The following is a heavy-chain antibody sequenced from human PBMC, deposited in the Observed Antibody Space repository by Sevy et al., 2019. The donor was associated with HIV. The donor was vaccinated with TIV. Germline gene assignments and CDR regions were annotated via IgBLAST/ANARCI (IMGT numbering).Heavy chain of an antibody. V-gene: IGHV3-23*01. CDR3: AKDPPNQDYYDSSSSGYFDS. CDR1: GFTFSNYA. CDR2: ISTSGDNT. J-gene: IGHJ4*02. Sequence: GGSPRLSCAASGFTFSNYAMSWVRQAPGKGLQWVSVISTSGDNTYYADSVKGRFTISRDNSKNILYLQMSSLSAEDTALYFCAKDPPNQDYYDSSSSGYFDSWGQGTLVTVSS. D-gene: IGHD3-22*01.